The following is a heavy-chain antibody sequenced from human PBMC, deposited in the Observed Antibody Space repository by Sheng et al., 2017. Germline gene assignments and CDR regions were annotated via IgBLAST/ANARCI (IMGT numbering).Heavy chain of an antibody. CDR2: IKSETDGGTT. D-gene: IGHD1-26*01. CDR3: TTDQVGFGMDV. Sequence: EVRLVESGGGLIKPGGSLRLSCAASGFSFSITWMSWVRQAPGKGVEWVGRIKSETDGGTTDYAAPLKGRFTISRDNSKDMLFLQMNSLKTEDSAVYYCTTDQVGFGMDVWGQGTTVIVSS. CDR1: GFSFSITW. V-gene: IGHV3-15*01. J-gene: IGHJ6*02.